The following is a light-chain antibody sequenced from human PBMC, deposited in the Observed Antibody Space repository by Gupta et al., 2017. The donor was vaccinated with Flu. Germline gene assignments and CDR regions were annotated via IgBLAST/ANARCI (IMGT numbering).Light chain of an antibody. J-gene: IGLJ3*02. Sequence: QSVLTQPPSASGTPGQRVTISCSGSNSNIGNNYVYWYQLLPGTAPKLLIRSNNQRPSGVPDRFSGSKSGTSASLAISGLRSEDEADYYCATWDDRLNGPVFGGGTTLTVL. V-gene: IGLV1-47*01. CDR1: NSNIGNNY. CDR3: ATWDDRLNGPV. CDR2: SNN.